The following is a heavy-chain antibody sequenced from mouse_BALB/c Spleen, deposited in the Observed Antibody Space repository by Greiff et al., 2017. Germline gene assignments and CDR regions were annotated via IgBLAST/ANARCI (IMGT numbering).Heavy chain of an antibody. Sequence: EVQGVESGGGLVQPGGSRKLSCAASGFTFSSFGMHWVRQAPEKGLEWVAYNSSGSSTIYYADTVKGRFTISRDNPKNTLFLQMTSLRSEDTAMYDCARSTIGGLDYWGQGTTLTVSS. V-gene: IGHV5-17*02. CDR3: ARSTIGGLDY. CDR2: NSSGSSTI. CDR1: GFTFSSFG. J-gene: IGHJ2*01.